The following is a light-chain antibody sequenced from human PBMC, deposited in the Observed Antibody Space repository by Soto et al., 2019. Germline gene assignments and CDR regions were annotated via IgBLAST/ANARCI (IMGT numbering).Light chain of an antibody. CDR1: RSNIGSNA. J-gene: IGLJ1*01. CDR2: DNN. V-gene: IGLV1-44*01. Sequence: QSVLTQPPSASGAPGQRVTISSSGSRSNIGSNAVSWYQQLPGKAPKLLIYDNNQRPSGVPDRFSGSKSGTSASLAISGLQSEDEADYYCAAWDDSLNGYVFGTGTKVTVL. CDR3: AAWDDSLNGYV.